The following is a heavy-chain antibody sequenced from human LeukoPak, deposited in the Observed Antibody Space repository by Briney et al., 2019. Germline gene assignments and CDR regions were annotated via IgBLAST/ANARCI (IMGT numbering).Heavy chain of an antibody. Sequence: GGSLRLSCEASGFTFSSYEMNWVRQAPGKGLEWVSAISGSGGSTYYADSVKGRFTISRDNSKNTLYLQMNSLRAEDTAVYYCAKDLGGAFDIWGQGTMVTVSS. CDR2: ISGSGGST. V-gene: IGHV3-23*01. CDR3: AKDLGGAFDI. CDR1: GFTFSSYE. J-gene: IGHJ3*02. D-gene: IGHD3-16*01.